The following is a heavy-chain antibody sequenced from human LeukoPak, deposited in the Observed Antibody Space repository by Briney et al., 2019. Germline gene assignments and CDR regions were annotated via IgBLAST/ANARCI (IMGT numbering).Heavy chain of an antibody. J-gene: IGHJ4*02. CDR3: ASEGLGY. Sequence: PGGSLRLSCAASGFTFSAYSMNWVRQAPGKGLEWVSSISGSSFDIYYGDSMKGRFTISRDNAKKSLYLHLNSLRAEDTAVYYCASEGLGYWGQGTLVTVSS. CDR1: GFTFSAYS. V-gene: IGHV3-21*01. CDR2: ISGSSFDI.